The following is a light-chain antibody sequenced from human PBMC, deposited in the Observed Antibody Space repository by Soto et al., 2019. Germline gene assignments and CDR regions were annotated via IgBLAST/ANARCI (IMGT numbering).Light chain of an antibody. J-gene: IGKJ4*01. CDR2: GAS. CDR1: QSVNSN. V-gene: IGKV3-15*01. CDR3: QQYKAWPLT. Sequence: EIVMTKSPATLSVSPGERATLSCRASQSVNSNLAWYQQKPGQDPSLLIYGASTRATGIPARFSVSRSGTEFTLTISSLQSEYFAVYYCQQYKAWPLTFGGGTKGPIK.